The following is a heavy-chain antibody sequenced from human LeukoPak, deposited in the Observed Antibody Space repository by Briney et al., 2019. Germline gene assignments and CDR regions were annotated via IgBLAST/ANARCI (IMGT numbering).Heavy chain of an antibody. CDR2: INPRYGST. CDR3: AVQGGRSRIVVVPAAPGSWFDP. V-gene: IGHV1-46*01. CDR1: GYTFSNYH. D-gene: IGHD2-2*01. J-gene: IGHJ5*02. Sequence: GASVKVSCKASGYTFSNYHIHWVRQAPGQGIEWMGIINPRYGSTTYAQNFQGRVTMTRDMSTSTVYMELSSLRSEDTAVYYCAVQGGRSRIVVVPAAPGSWFDPWGQGTLVTVSS.